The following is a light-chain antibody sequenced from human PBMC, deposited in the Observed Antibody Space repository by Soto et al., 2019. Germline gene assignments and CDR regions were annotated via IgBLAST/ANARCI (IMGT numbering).Light chain of an antibody. V-gene: IGLV2-14*01. CDR3: SSYTSSSTLFYV. CDR2: DVS. CDR1: SSDVGGYNY. Sequence: ALTQPASVSESPGQSITISCTGTSSDVGGYNYVSWYQQHPGKAPKLMIYDVSNRPSGVSNRFSGSKSGNTASLTISGLQAEDEADYYCSSYTSSSTLFYVFGTGTKVTVL. J-gene: IGLJ1*01.